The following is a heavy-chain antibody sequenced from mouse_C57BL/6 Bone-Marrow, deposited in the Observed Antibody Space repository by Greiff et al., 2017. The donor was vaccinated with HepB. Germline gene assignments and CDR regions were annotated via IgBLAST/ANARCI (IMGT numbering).Heavy chain of an antibody. CDR1: GYTFTSYG. CDR2: IYPRSGNT. CDR3: ALLYYGSSYPDY. V-gene: IGHV1-81*01. Sequence: VNVVESGAELARPGASVKLSCKASGYTFTSYGISWVKQRTGQGLEWIGEIYPRSGNTYYNEKFKGKATLTADKSSSTAYMELRSLTSEDSAVYFCALLYYGSSYPDYWGQGTTLTVSS. J-gene: IGHJ2*01. D-gene: IGHD1-1*01.